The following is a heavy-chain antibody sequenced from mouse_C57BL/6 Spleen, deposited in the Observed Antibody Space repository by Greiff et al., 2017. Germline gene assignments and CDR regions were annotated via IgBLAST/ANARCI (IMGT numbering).Heavy chain of an antibody. D-gene: IGHD3-2*02. CDR1: GFTFSSYA. CDR2: ISDGGSYT. Sequence: EVKLVESGGGLVKPGGSLKLSCAASGFTFSSYAMSWVRQTPEKRLEWVATISDGGSYTYYPDNVKGRFTISRDNAKNNLYLQMSHLKSEDTAMYYCAREGSSGLFDYWGQGTTLTVSS. V-gene: IGHV5-4*01. J-gene: IGHJ2*01. CDR3: AREGSSGLFDY.